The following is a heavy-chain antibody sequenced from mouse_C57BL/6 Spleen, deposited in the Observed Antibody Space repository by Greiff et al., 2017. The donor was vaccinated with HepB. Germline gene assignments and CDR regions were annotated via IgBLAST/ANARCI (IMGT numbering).Heavy chain of an antibody. CDR2: IHPSDSDT. Sequence: QQPGAELVKPGASVKVSCKASGYTFTSYWMHWVKQRPGQGLEWIGRIHPSDSDTNYNQKFKGKATLTVDKSSSTAYMQLSSLTSEDSAVYYCAMEGRITMDYYAMDYWGQGTSVTVSS. CDR3: AMEGRITMDYYAMDY. V-gene: IGHV1-74*01. D-gene: IGHD1-1*02. CDR1: GYTFTSYW. J-gene: IGHJ4*01.